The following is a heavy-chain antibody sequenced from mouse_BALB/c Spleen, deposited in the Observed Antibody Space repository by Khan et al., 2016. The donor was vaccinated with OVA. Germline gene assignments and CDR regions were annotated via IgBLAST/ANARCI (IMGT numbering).Heavy chain of an antibody. V-gene: IGHV2-9*02. CDR1: GFSLTSYC. D-gene: IGHD1-3*01. CDR3: ARLEDI. Sequence: QMQLEESGPGLVAPSQSLSITCTVSGFSLTSYCVHWVRQSPGKGLEWMGVIWAGGSTNYNSALMSRLSISKDNSKSQVFLKMNSLKTEYTAMYYCARLEDIWGQGTTLTVSS. CDR2: IWAGGST. J-gene: IGHJ2*01.